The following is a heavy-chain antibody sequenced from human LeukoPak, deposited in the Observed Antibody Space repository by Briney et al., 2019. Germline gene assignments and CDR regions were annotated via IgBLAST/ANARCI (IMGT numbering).Heavy chain of an antibody. J-gene: IGHJ4*02. CDR3: ARISSWPY. D-gene: IGHD6-13*01. Sequence: SSETLSLTCTVSGGSISSSSYYWGWIRQPPGKGLEWIGSIYYSGSTYYNPSLKSRVTISVDTSKNQFSLKLSSVTAADTAVYYCARISSWPYWGQGTLVTVSS. CDR1: GGSISSSSYY. V-gene: IGHV4-39*07. CDR2: IYYSGST.